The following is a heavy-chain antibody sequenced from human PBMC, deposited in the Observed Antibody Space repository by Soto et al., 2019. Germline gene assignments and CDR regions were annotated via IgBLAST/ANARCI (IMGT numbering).Heavy chain of an antibody. D-gene: IGHD2-15*01. CDR1: GFTFRDYG. J-gene: IGHJ3*02. CDR2: ISGAGANT. CDR3: AKDRDVVVVIDATATGAFDI. V-gene: IGHV3-23*01. Sequence: EVQLLESGGGLVQRGGSLRLSCAASGFTFRDYGMSWVRQAPGKGLEWDSGISGAGANTYYADSVQGRFTVSRDTSKNTVYLQMNSLRAEDRAVYFCAKDRDVVVVIDATATGAFDIWGQGTMVTVSS.